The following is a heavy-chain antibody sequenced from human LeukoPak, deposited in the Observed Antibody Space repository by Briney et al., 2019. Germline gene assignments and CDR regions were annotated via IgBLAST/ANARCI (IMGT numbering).Heavy chain of an antibody. J-gene: IGHJ4*02. CDR1: GFTFSRYR. CDR2: ISGSGGAS. CDR3: ARGGVDYYGSGTYYLMYYFDY. D-gene: IGHD3-10*01. V-gene: IGHV3-23*01. Sequence: PGGSLRLSCAASGFTFSRYRMNWVRQAPGKGLEWVSGISGSGGASYYADSVKGRFTISRDDSHNTLYLQMNSLRAEDTAVYFCARGGVDYYGSGTYYLMYYFDYWGQGALVTVSS.